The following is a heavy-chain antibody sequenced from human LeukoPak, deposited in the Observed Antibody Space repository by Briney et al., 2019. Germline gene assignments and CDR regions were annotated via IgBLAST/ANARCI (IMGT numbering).Heavy chain of an antibody. CDR1: GFTFSNAW. CDR2: IKSKTDGGTT. J-gene: IGHJ4*02. Sequence: PGGSLRLSCAASGFTFSNAWMSWVRQAPGKGLEWVGRIKSKTDGGTTDYAAPVKGRFTISRDDSKNTLYLQMNSLKTEDTAVYYCTTDFFSATPTGDPDYWGQGTLVTVSS. V-gene: IGHV3-15*01. D-gene: IGHD7-27*01. CDR3: TTDFFSATPTGDPDY.